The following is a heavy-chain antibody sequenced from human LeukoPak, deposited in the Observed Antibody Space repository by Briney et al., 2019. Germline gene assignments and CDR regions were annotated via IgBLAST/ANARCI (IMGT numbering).Heavy chain of an antibody. J-gene: IGHJ4*02. Sequence: GGSLRLSCAASGVTVSSNYMNWVRQAPGKGLEWVSVIYVGGNTYYADSVKGRFTISRDNPKNTLYLQMNSLRAEDTAVYYCARGDGYNFFDLWGQGTLVTVSS. D-gene: IGHD5-24*01. CDR1: GVTVSSNY. V-gene: IGHV3-66*02. CDR2: IYVGGNT. CDR3: ARGDGYNFFDL.